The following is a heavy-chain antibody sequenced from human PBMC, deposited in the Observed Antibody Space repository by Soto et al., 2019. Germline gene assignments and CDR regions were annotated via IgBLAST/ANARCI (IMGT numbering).Heavy chain of an antibody. V-gene: IGHV3-21*01. CDR3: AREGTGNSYFDY. Sequence: ESGGGLVKPGGSLRLSCAASGFTFSSYSMNWVRQAPGKGLEWVSSISSSSSYIYYADSVKGRFTISRDNAKNSLYLQMNSLRAEDTAVYYCAREGTGNSYFDYWGQGTLVTVSS. CDR1: GFTFSSYS. CDR2: ISSSSSYI. D-gene: IGHD3-10*01. J-gene: IGHJ4*02.